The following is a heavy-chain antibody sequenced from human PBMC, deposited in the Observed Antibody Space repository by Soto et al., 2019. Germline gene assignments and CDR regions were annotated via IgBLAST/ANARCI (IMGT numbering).Heavy chain of an antibody. CDR1: GYTFTSYG. Sequence: QVQLVQSGAEVKKPGASVKVSCKASGYTFTSYGISWVRQAPGQGLEWMGWISAYNGNPNYAQKLQGRVTMTTDTSTSTAYMELRSLRSDDTAVYYGARDREWELLGGWFDPWGQGTLVTVSS. CDR3: ARDREWELLGGWFDP. CDR2: ISAYNGNP. V-gene: IGHV1-18*01. D-gene: IGHD1-26*01. J-gene: IGHJ5*02.